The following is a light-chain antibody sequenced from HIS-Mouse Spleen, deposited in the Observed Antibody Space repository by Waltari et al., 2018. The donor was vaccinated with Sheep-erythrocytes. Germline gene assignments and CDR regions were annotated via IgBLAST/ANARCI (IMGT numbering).Light chain of an antibody. Sequence: QSALTQPRSVSGSPGQSVTISCTGTSSDVGGYNYVSWYQQHPGKAPKLMISEGSKRPAGVSNRFSGSKSGNPASLTIFGLQAEDEAYYYCCSYAGSRTYVVFGGGTKLTVL. CDR2: EGS. CDR3: CSYAGSRTYVV. J-gene: IGLJ2*01. CDR1: SSDVGGYNY. V-gene: IGLV2-23*01.